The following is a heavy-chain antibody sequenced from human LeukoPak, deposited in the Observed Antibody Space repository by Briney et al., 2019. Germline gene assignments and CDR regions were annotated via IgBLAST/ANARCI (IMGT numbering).Heavy chain of an antibody. Sequence: SETLSLTCTVSGGSISSYYWSWIRQPPGKGLEWIGYIYYSGSTNYNPSLKSRDTISVDTSKNQFSLKLSSVTAADTAVYYCARFAPLSYCSSTSCSTHDYGDYLSFDYWGQGTLVTVSS. CDR1: GGSISSYY. CDR3: ARFAPLSYCSSTSCSTHDYGDYLSFDY. D-gene: IGHD2-2*02. V-gene: IGHV4-59*08. J-gene: IGHJ4*02. CDR2: IYYSGST.